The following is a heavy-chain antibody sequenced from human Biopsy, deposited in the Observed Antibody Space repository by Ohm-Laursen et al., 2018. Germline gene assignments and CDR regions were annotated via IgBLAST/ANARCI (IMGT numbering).Heavy chain of an antibody. CDR3: AKGITVYGVVLPYYFDD. CDR1: GASLSSHY. J-gene: IGHJ4*02. CDR2: FYNSGNT. Sequence: GTLSLTCTVSGASLSSHYWSWIRQPPGKGLEWLGYFYNSGNTYYNPSLKSRVTISVDPSKNQFSLKLNAVTAADTAVYYCAKGITVYGVVLPYYFDDWGQGTLVTVSS. D-gene: IGHD3-3*01. V-gene: IGHV4-59*11.